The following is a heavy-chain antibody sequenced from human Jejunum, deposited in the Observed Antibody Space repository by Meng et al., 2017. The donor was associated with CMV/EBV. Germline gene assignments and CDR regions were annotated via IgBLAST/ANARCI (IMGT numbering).Heavy chain of an antibody. CDR3: ARGTYDFWSGYHNFWRGYLPYGMDV. CDR2: IKQDGSEK. J-gene: IGHJ6*02. D-gene: IGHD3-3*01. V-gene: IGHV3-7*01. Sequence: VRQAPGKGLEWVANIKQDGSEKNYVDSVKSRFSISRDNAKNSLYLQMNSLRAEDTAVYYCARGTYDFWSGYHNFWRGYLPYGMDVWGQGTTVTVSS.